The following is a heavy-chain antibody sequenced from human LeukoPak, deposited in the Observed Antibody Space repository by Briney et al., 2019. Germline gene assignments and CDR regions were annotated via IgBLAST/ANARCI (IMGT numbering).Heavy chain of an antibody. V-gene: IGHV3-30*02. CDR1: GFTFSSYG. CDR2: IRYDGSNK. CDR3: ASELLWFGELFY. D-gene: IGHD3-10*01. Sequence: PGGSLRLSCAASGFTFSSYGMHSVRQAPGKGLEWVAFIRYDGSNKYYADSVKGRFTISRDNSKNTLYLQMNSLRAEDTAVYYCASELLWFGELFYWGQGTLVTVSS. J-gene: IGHJ4*02.